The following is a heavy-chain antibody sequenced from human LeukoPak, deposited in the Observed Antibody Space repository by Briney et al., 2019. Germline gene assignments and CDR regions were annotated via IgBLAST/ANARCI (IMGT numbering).Heavy chain of an antibody. CDR2: INPNSCGT. V-gene: IGHV1-2*02. J-gene: IGHJ6*03. CDR3: ARGGTGCSSTSCYSRPPYYYFYYMDV. D-gene: IGHD2-2*01. CDR1: GYTFTGYY. Sequence: ASVKVSCKASGYTFTGYYMHWVRQAPGQGLEWMGWINPNSCGTNYAQKFQGRVTMTRDTSISTAYMELSRLRSDDTAVYYCARGGTGCSSTSCYSRPPYYYFYYMDVWGKGTTVTVSS.